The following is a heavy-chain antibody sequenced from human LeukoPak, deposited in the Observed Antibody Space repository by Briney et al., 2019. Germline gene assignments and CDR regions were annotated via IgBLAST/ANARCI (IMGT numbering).Heavy chain of an antibody. CDR1: GFTFRRYG. CDR2: ISYDGSNK. CDR3: AKDTGRFLEEGLTDY. D-gene: IGHD3-3*01. J-gene: IGHJ4*02. Sequence: GGSQRLSRAPSGFTFRRYGMLWVRQAPAKGLEGVAVISYDGSNKYYADSVKGRFPISRDNSKNKLHLQLNSQRGEDKAVDYCAKDTGRFLEEGLTDYWGQGTLVTVSS. V-gene: IGHV3-30*18.